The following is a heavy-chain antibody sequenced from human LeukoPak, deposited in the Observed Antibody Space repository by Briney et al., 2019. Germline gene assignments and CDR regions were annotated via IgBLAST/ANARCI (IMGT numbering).Heavy chain of an antibody. Sequence: PSETLSLTCAVSGGSISSSNWWSWVRQPPGKGLEWIGEIYHSGSTNYNPSLKSRVTISVDKSKNQFSLKLSSVTAADTAVYYCASLYGDYGSEFDYWGQGTLVTVSS. CDR2: IYHSGST. CDR3: ASLYGDYGSEFDY. D-gene: IGHD4-17*01. V-gene: IGHV4-4*02. J-gene: IGHJ4*02. CDR1: GGSISSSNW.